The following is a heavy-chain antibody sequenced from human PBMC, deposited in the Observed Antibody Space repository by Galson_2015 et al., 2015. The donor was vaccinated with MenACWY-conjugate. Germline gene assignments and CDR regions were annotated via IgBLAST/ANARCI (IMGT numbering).Heavy chain of an antibody. J-gene: IGHJ4*02. V-gene: IGHV3-11*06. CDR1: GFTFSDYH. CDR3: ARVGSAVFPSSHEPHFDY. Sequence: SLRLSCAAYGFTFSDYHMTWIRQAPGKGLEWIAYIYSYSTYTDYADSVKGRFTISRDNAKNSLYLQMNSLRDEDTAVYYCARVGSAVFPSSHEPHFDYWGQGTLVTVSS. CDR2: IYSYSTYT. D-gene: IGHD3-10*01.